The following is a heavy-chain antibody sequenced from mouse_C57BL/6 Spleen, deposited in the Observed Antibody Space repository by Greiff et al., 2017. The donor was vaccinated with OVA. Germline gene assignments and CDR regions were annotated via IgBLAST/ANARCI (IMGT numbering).Heavy chain of an antibody. CDR2: INPSTGGT. J-gene: IGHJ4*01. CDR3: AGSMDYGSFMDY. Sequence: VQLKESGPELVKPGASVKISCKASGYSFTGYYMNWVKQSPEQSLEWIGEINPSTGGTTYNQTFKAKATLTVDKSSSTAYMQLKSLTSEDSAVYYCAGSMDYGSFMDYWGQGTSVTVSS. CDR1: GYSFTGYY. V-gene: IGHV1-42*01. D-gene: IGHD1-1*01.